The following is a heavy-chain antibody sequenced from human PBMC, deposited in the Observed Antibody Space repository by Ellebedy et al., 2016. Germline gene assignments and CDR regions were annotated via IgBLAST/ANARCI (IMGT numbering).Heavy chain of an antibody. CDR1: GGSISSSSYY. D-gene: IGHD6-13*01. V-gene: IGHV4-39*07. J-gene: IGHJ5*02. CDR2: IYYSGST. Sequence: SETLSLTXTVSGGSISSSSYYWGWIRQPPGKGLEWIGSIYYSGSTYYNPSLKSRVTISVDTSKNQFSLKLSSVTAADTAVYYCARGGSRSRRLAKKNGPNWFDPWGQGTLVTVSS. CDR3: ARGGSRSRRLAKKNGPNWFDP.